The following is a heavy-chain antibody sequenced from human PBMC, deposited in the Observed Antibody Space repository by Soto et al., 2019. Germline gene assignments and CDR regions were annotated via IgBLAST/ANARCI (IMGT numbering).Heavy chain of an antibody. CDR2: ISGSGGTT. Sequence: PGGSLRLSCAASGFTSSNYAINWVRQAPGKGLEWVSVISGSGGTTYYADSVKGRFTISRDNSKNTLYLQMNSLRAEDTAVYCCAKGDSTFFGIIDYWGQGALVTVSS. CDR3: AKGDSTFFGIIDY. CDR1: GFTSSNYA. J-gene: IGHJ4*02. V-gene: IGHV3-23*01. D-gene: IGHD3-3*01.